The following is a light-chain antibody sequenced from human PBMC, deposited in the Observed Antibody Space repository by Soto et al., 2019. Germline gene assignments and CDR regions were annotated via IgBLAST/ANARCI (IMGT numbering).Light chain of an antibody. CDR1: QSVSSN. Sequence: EIVMTQSPATLSVSPGARATLSCRASQSVSSNLAWYQQRPGQAPRLLIYGASTRATGIPARFIGSGSGTEFTLTISSLQSEDFAVYYCQQSDNWPPWTFGQGTKVEIK. J-gene: IGKJ1*01. V-gene: IGKV3-15*01. CDR2: GAS. CDR3: QQSDNWPPWT.